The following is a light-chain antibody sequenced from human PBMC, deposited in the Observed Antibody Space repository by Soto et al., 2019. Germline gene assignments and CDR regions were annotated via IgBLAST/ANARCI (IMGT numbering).Light chain of an antibody. CDR3: QHYNSYSEA. V-gene: IGKV1-5*03. Sequence: IQLTQSPTTMCESSQDRVTITSRAIQSFRSWLAWYQQKPGKAPKLLIYKASTLKSGVPSRFSGSGSGTEFTLTISSLQPDDFATYYCQHYNSYSEAFGQGTKVDSK. J-gene: IGKJ1*01. CDR1: QSFRSW. CDR2: KAS.